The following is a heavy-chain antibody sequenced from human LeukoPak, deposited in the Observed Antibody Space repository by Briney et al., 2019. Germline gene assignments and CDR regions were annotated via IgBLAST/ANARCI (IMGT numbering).Heavy chain of an antibody. J-gene: IGHJ4*02. CDR3: ARGAGEVWFGELFPLDY. Sequence: ASVNVSCKASGYTSTSYAMHWVRQAPGQRLEWMGWINAGNGNTKYSQKFQGRVTITRDTSASTAYMELSSLRSEDTAVYYCARGAGEVWFGELFPLDYWGQGTLVTVSS. V-gene: IGHV1-3*01. CDR2: INAGNGNT. D-gene: IGHD3-10*01. CDR1: GYTSTSYA.